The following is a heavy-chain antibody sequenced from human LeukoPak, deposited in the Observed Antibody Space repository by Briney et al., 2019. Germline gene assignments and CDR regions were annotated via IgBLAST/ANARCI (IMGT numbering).Heavy chain of an antibody. CDR3: TRRCKDAYTLYCFDY. Sequence: ASETLSLTCTVSGGSISSYHWSWIRKPPGKGLEWIGHMYYSGGTNYNPSLKSRVTISVDTSKNQFSLKLSSVTAADTAVYYCTRRCKDAYTLYCFDYWGQGTLVTVSS. CDR2: MYYSGGT. D-gene: IGHD5-24*01. V-gene: IGHV4-59*01. CDR1: GGSISSYH. J-gene: IGHJ4*02.